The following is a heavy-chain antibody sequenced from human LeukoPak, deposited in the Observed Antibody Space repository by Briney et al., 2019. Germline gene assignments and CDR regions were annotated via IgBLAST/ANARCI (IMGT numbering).Heavy chain of an antibody. CDR1: GFTFSTYS. J-gene: IGHJ4*02. D-gene: IGHD5-12*01. CDR3: ARAHISGSIDY. V-gene: IGHV3-74*01. Sequence: GGSPRLSCAASGFTFSTYSMNWVRQAPGKGLVWVSRIDTAATSTTYADSVKGRFTMSRDNAKNTLYLQMDSLRVEDTAVYYCARAHISGSIDYWGQGNLVTVSS. CDR2: IDTAATST.